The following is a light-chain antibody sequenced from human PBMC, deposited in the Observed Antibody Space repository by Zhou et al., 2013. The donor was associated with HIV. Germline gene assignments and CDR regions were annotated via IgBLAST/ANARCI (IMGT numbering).Light chain of an antibody. CDR3: QQSSSSPFT. J-gene: IGKJ3*01. V-gene: IGKV1-39*01. CDR1: QSITRH. CDR2: GAS. Sequence: DIQLTQSPSSLSASVGDRVTITCRASQSITRHLNWYQQKPGKAPNLLIYGASTVQIGVPSRFSGSGSGTDFSLSISSLQPEDFATYYCQQSSSSPFTFGPGTKVEI.